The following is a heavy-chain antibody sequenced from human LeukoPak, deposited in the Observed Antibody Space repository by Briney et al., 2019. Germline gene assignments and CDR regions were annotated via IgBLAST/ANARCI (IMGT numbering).Heavy chain of an antibody. CDR3: ARGRRILGRDPNAGDFFDY. D-gene: IGHD5-24*01. V-gene: IGHV1-2*02. J-gene: IGHJ4*02. Sequence: ASVKVSCKASGYTFTGYYILWVRQAPGQGLGWMGWVNPNSGDTDYAQKFQGRVTMTRDTSINTVYIELSRLRSDDTAVYYCARGRRILGRDPNAGDFFDYWGQGTLVTVSS. CDR2: VNPNSGDT. CDR1: GYTFTGYY.